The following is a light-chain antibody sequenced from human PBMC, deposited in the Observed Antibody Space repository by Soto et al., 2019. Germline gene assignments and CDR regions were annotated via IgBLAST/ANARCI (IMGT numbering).Light chain of an antibody. CDR1: QSLVYSDGNTY. V-gene: IGKV2-30*01. Sequence: DVVMTQSPLSLPVTLGQPASISCRSSQSLVYSDGNTYLSWFQQRPGQSPRRLIYKVSTRDSGVPDRFSGSGSGTDFTLKISRVEAEDVGVYYGMQGTHWPPMTFGQGTKVEIK. CDR2: KVS. J-gene: IGKJ1*01. CDR3: MQGTHWPPMT.